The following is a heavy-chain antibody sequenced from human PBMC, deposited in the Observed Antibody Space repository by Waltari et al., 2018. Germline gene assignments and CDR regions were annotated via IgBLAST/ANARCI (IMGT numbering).Heavy chain of an antibody. V-gene: IGHV1-3*01. D-gene: IGHD6-19*01. CDR1: GYTFTSYA. J-gene: IGHJ5*02. CDR2: INAGNGNT. CDR3: ARRASAVAGTVEVRWFDP. Sequence: QVQLVQSGAEVKKPGASVKVSCKASGYTFTSYAMHWVRQAPGQRLEWMGWINAGNGNTKYSQKFQGRGNSARDTSASTAYMELGSLRSEETAVDYCARRASAVAGTVEVRWFDPWGQGTLVTVSS.